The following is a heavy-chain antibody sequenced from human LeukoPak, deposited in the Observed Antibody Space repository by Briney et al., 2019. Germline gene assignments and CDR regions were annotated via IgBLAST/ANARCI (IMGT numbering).Heavy chain of an antibody. CDR3: ARGPITTRSHFDY. J-gene: IGHJ4*02. Sequence: AASVKVSCKASGYTFTGYYMHWVRQAPGQGLEWMGRINPNSGGTNYAQKFQGRVTMTRDTSISTAYMELSSLRSEDTAVYYCARGPITTRSHFDYWGQGTLVTVSS. D-gene: IGHD3-22*01. CDR2: INPNSGGT. V-gene: IGHV1-2*06. CDR1: GYTFTGYY.